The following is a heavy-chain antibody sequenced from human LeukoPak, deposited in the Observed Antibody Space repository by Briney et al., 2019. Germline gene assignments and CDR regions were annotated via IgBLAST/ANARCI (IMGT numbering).Heavy chain of an antibody. CDR3: ARGSPFHSSSSQGWFDP. Sequence: SETLSLTCAVYGGSFSGYYWSWIRQPPGKGLEGIGEINHSGSTNYNPSLKSRVTISVDTSKNQFSLKLSSVTAADTAVYYCARGSPFHSSSSQGWFDPWGQGTLVTVSS. CDR1: GGSFSGYY. D-gene: IGHD6-6*01. V-gene: IGHV4-34*01. J-gene: IGHJ5*02. CDR2: INHSGST.